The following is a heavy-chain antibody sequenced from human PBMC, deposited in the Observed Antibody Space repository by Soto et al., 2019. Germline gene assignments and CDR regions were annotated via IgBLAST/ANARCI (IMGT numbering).Heavy chain of an antibody. D-gene: IGHD1-26*01. V-gene: IGHV3-30-3*01. CDR2: ISYDGSNK. CDR3: ARQPTYSGSYSYPDY. CDR1: GFTFSSYA. J-gene: IGHJ4*02. Sequence: GGSLRLSCAASGFTFSSYAMHWVRQAPGKGLEWVAVISYDGSNKYYADSVKGRFTISRDNSKNTLYLQMNSLRAEDTAVYYCARQPTYSGSYSYPDYWGQGTLVTVSS.